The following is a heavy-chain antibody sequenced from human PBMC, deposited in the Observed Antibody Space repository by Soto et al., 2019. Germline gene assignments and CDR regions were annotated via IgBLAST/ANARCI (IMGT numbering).Heavy chain of an antibody. CDR2: ISGSGGST. CDR3: AKVITRPRFSPGRDFDY. CDR1: GFTFSSYA. J-gene: IGHJ4*02. V-gene: IGHV3-23*01. Sequence: GGSLRLSCAASGFTFSSYAMSWVRQAPGKGLEWVSAISGSGGSTYYADSVKGRFTISRDNSKNTLYLQMNSLRAEDTAVYYCAKVITRPRFSPGRDFDYWGQGTLVTVSS. D-gene: IGHD1-26*01.